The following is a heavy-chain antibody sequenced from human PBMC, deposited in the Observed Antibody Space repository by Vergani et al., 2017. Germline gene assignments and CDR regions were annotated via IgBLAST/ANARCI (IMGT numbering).Heavy chain of an antibody. Sequence: EVQLLQSGGGVIQPGGSVRLSCGASGFTFSSYAMTWVRLAPGKGLQWVSAISGSGGNTFYTDSVKGRFTISRDNSKDTLYLQMNSLRVEDTAIYYCAKARDPNCKGGNCYSYYYGLDLWGQGTTVIVSS. V-gene: IGHV3-23*01. CDR2: ISGSGGNT. CDR3: AKARDPNCKGGNCYSYYYGLDL. J-gene: IGHJ6*02. D-gene: IGHD2-21*01. CDR1: GFTFSSYA.